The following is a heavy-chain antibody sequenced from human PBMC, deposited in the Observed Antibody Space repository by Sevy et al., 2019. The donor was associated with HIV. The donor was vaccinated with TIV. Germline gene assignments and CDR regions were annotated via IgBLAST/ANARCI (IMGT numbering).Heavy chain of an antibody. CDR1: GFTFSSYC. CDR3: AKALPTVTTYNWYFDV. J-gene: IGHJ2*01. V-gene: IGHV3-23*01. D-gene: IGHD4-17*01. Sequence: GGSLRLSCVASGFTFSSYCMTWVRQAPGKGLEWVSGISGDGGRTFYADSVKGRFTISSDNSRSTLYLQMNSLRAEDTAVYYCAKALPTVTTYNWYFDVWGRGTLVTVSS. CDR2: ISGDGGRT.